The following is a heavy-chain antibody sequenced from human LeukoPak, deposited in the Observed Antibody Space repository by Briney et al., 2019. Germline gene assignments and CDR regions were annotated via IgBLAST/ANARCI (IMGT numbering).Heavy chain of an antibody. CDR2: IYYSEST. J-gene: IGHJ4*02. CDR1: GGSISSGGYY. V-gene: IGHV4-31*03. Sequence: PSETLSLTCTVSGGSISSGGYYWSWIRQHPGKGLEWIGYIYYSESTYYNPSLKSRVTISVDTSKNQFSLKLSSVTAADTAVYYCARGDMTTVTTYFDYWGQGTLVTVSS. CDR3: ARGDMTTVTTYFDY. D-gene: IGHD4-17*01.